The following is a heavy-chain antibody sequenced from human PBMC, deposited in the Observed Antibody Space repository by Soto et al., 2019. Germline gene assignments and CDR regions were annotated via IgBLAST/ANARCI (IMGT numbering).Heavy chain of an antibody. CDR3: ARASMVRGVNPL. CDR2: INHSGST. J-gene: IGHJ4*02. CDR1: GGSFSGYY. D-gene: IGHD3-10*01. V-gene: IGHV4-34*01. Sequence: PSETLSLTCAVYGGSFSGYYWSWIRQPPGKGLEWIGEINHSGSTNYNPSLKSRVTISVDTSKNQFSLKLSSVTAADTAVYYCARASMVRGVNPLWGQGTLVTVSS.